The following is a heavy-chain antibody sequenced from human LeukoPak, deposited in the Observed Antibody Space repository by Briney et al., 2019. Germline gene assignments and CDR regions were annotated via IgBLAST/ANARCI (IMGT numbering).Heavy chain of an antibody. Sequence: SETLSLTCAVSGGSISSGGYSRSWIRQPPGKGLEWIGYIYHSGSTYYNPSLKSRVTISVDRSKNQFSLKLSSVTAADTAVYYCARAEYDSSGYYFDYWGQGTLVTVSS. J-gene: IGHJ4*02. V-gene: IGHV4-30-2*01. CDR3: ARAEYDSSGYYFDY. D-gene: IGHD3-22*01. CDR1: GGSISSGGYS. CDR2: IYHSGST.